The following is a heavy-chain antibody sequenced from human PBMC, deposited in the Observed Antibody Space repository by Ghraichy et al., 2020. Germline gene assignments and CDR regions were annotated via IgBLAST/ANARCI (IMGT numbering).Heavy chain of an antibody. D-gene: IGHD4-17*01. CDR3: ARGASTVYWYFDL. CDR1: GFTVSSNY. CDR2: IYSGGST. J-gene: IGHJ2*01. Sequence: GGSLRLSCAASGFTVSSNYMSWVRQAPGKGLEWVSVIYSGGSTYYADSVKGRFTISRDNSKNTLYLQMNSLRAEDTAVYYCARGASTVYWYFDLWGRGTLVTVSS. V-gene: IGHV3-53*01.